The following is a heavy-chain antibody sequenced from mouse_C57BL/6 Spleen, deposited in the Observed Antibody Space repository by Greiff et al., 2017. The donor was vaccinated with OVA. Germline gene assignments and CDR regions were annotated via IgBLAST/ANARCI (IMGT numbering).Heavy chain of an antibody. D-gene: IGHD3-3*01. CDR2: FYPGSGSI. Sequence: QVQLQQSGAELVKPGASVKLSCKASGYTFTEYTIHWVKQRSGQGLEWIGWFYPGSGSIKYNEKFKDKATLTADKSSSTVYMELSRLTSEDSAVYFCARHEERVLGQDPYAMGYWGQGTSVTFSS. CDR1: GYTFTEYT. J-gene: IGHJ4*01. V-gene: IGHV1-62-2*01. CDR3: ARHEERVLGQDPYAMGY.